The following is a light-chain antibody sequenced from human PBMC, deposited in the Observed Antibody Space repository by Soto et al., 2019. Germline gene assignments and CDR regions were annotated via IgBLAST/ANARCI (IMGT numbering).Light chain of an antibody. J-gene: IGKJ1*01. V-gene: IGKV3-20*01. CDR3: QQFGSSSWT. Sequence: ESVLTQSPGTLSLSPGEKATLSCRASQSVSSSYLAWYQQKPGQAPRLLIYGASSRSTGIPDRFSGSGSGTDFTLIGSRLEPEDFGVYYCQQFGSSSWTFGQGTKVESK. CDR1: QSVSSSY. CDR2: GAS.